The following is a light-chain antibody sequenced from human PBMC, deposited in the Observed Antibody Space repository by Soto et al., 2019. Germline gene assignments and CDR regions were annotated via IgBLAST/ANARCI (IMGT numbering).Light chain of an antibody. CDR2: GAS. J-gene: IGKJ1*01. V-gene: IGKV1-39*01. CDR3: QQSYSTPRT. Sequence: DIQMTQSPSSLSASVGDRVTITCRASQTISNYLNWYQQKPGKAPKLLISGASSLQSGVPSRFGGSGSGTDFTLTISSLQPEDFATYYCQQSYSTPRTFGQGTKVEIK. CDR1: QTISNY.